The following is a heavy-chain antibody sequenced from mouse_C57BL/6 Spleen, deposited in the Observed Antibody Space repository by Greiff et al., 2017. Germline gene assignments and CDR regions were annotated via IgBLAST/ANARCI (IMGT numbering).Heavy chain of an antibody. V-gene: IGHV1-26*01. J-gene: IGHJ3*01. CDR2: INPNNGGT. CDR1: GSPFTYYS. CDR3: AGDYGSPFAY. Sequence: EVQLQQSGPELVQPGASAPLSCNSAGSPFTYYSINFFKQSHGKSLEWIGDINPNNGGTSYNQKFKGKATLTVDKSSSTAYMELRSLTSEDSAVYYCAGDYGSPFAYWGQGTLVTVSA. D-gene: IGHD1-1*01.